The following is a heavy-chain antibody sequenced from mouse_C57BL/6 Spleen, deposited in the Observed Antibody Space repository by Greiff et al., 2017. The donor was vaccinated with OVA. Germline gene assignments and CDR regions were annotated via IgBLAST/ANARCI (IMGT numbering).Heavy chain of an antibody. CDR1: GFTFSNYW. V-gene: IGHV6-3*01. CDR3: TAVVATKEYYFDY. Sequence: EVKVEEPGGGLVQPGGSMKLSCVASGFTFSNYWMNWVRQSPEQGLEWVAQIRLKSDNYATHYAESVKGRFTISSDDSKSSVYLQMNNLRAEDTEIYDCTAVVATKEYYFDYWGQGTTLTVSS. J-gene: IGHJ2*01. D-gene: IGHD1-1*01. CDR2: IRLKSDNYAT.